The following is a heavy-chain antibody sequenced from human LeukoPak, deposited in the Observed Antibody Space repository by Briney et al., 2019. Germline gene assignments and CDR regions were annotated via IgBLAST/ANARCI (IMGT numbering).Heavy chain of an antibody. D-gene: IGHD5-12*01. CDR2: IYYSGST. CDR3: ARMVATPGETDY. CDR1: GGSISSYY. Sequence: SQTLSLTCIVSGGSISSYYWSWIRQPPGKGLEWIGYIYYSGSTDYSPSLKSRVTISVDTSKNQFSLKLSSVTAADTAVYYCARMVATPGETDYWGQGTLVTVSS. V-gene: IGHV4-59*01. J-gene: IGHJ4*02.